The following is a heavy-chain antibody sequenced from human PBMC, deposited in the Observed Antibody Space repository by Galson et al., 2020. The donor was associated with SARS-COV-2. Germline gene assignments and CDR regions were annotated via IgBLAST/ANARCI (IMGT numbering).Heavy chain of an antibody. CDR3: ARAFEAYGMDV. Sequence: SETLSLTCTVSGGSISSGGYYWSWIRPHPGKGLEWIGYIYYSGSTYYNPSLKSRVTISVDTSKNQFSLKLSSVTAADTAVYYCARAFEAYGMDVWGQGTTVTVSS. CDR2: IYYSGST. J-gene: IGHJ6*02. V-gene: IGHV4-31*03. CDR1: GGSISSGGYY.